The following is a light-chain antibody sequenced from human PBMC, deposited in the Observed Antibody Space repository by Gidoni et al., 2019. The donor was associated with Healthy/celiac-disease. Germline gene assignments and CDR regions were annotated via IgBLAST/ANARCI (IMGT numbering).Light chain of an antibody. CDR3: QQLNSYSSIT. CDR2: AAS. J-gene: IGKJ5*01. V-gene: IGKV1-9*01. CDR1: QGISSY. Sequence: DIQLTQSPSFLSASVGDRVTITCWASQGISSYLAWYQQKPGKAPKLLIYAASTLQSGVPSRFSGSGSGTEFTLTISSLQPEDFATYYCQQLNSYSSITFGQGTRLEIK.